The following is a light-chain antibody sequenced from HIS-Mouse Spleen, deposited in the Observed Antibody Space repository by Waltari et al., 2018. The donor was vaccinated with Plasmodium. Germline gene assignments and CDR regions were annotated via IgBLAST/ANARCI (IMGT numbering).Light chain of an antibody. CDR1: QSISSY. Sequence: DIQMTQSPSSLSASVGDRVTITFRASQSISSYLNWYQQKPGKAPKLLIYATSSLQSGVPLRFSGSGSGTDFTFTISSLQPGDIATYYCRQTYSTPLLTFGGGTKVEIK. CDR2: ATS. V-gene: IGKV1-39*01. J-gene: IGKJ4*01. CDR3: RQTYSTPLLT.